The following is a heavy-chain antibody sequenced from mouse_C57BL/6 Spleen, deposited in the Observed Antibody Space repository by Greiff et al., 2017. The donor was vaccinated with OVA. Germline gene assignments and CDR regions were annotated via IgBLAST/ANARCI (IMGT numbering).Heavy chain of an antibody. Sequence: VQLKQSGPELVKPGASVTISCKASGYSFTGYYMNWVKQSPEKSLEWIGEINPSTGGTTYNQKFKAKATLTVDKSSSTAYMQLKGLTSEDSAVYYCARGGLGGDYAMDDWGQGTSVTVSS. CDR1: GYSFTGYY. CDR2: INPSTGGT. V-gene: IGHV1-42*01. CDR3: ARGGLGGDYAMDD. J-gene: IGHJ4*01.